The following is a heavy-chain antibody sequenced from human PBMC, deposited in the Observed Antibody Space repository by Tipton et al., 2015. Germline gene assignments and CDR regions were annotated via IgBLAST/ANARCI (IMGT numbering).Heavy chain of an antibody. CDR2: IHYSGST. CDR1: GASIGCGGTY. J-gene: IGHJ4*02. D-gene: IGHD5-24*01. V-gene: IGHV4-30-4*08. CDR3: ARLGTWLELEY. Sequence: TLSLTCTVSGASIGCGGTYWSWIRQFPGKGLEWIGYIHYSGSTDYNPSLKSRVSISVDTSKNQFSLNLNSVTAADTAVYYCARLGTWLELEYWGQGTLVTVSS.